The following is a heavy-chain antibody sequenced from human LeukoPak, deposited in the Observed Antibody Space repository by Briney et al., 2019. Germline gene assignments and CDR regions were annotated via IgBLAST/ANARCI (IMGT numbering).Heavy chain of an antibody. CDR3: ASGGYSSSWFFDY. D-gene: IGHD6-13*01. V-gene: IGHV1-2*02. CDR1: GYTFTGYY. CDR2: INPNSGGT. Sequence: ASVKVSCKASGYTFTGYYLHWVRQAPGQGLEWMGWINPNSGGTNYAQKFQGRVTITADESTSTAYMELSSLRSEDTAVYYCASGGYSSSWFFDYWGQGTLVTVSS. J-gene: IGHJ4*02.